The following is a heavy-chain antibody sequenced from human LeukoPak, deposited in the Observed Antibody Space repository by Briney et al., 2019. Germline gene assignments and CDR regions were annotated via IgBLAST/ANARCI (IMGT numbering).Heavy chain of an antibody. V-gene: IGHV4-30-4*08. CDR3: ARGYSNYYYHYMDV. CDR1: GGSINSGDYY. CDR2: IYYSGST. D-gene: IGHD4-11*01. J-gene: IGHJ6*03. Sequence: SETLSLTCTVSGGSINSGDYYWSWIRQPPGKGLEWIGYIYYSGSTYYNPSLKSRVTISVDTSKNQFSLKLSSVTAADTAVYYCARGYSNYYYHYMDVWGKGTTVTVSS.